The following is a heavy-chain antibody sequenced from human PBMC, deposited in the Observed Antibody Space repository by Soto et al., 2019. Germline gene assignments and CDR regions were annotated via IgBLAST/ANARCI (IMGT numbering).Heavy chain of an antibody. CDR1: GFTFSSYA. J-gene: IGHJ6*02. V-gene: IGHV3-30-3*01. CDR3: ARDPRIYYYDSSGYHYYYYGMDV. D-gene: IGHD3-22*01. Sequence: QVQLVESGGGVVQPGRSLRLSCAASGFTFSSYAMHWVRQAPGKGLEWVAVISYDGSNKYYADSVKGRFTISRDNSKNTLYLQMNSLRAEDTAVYYCARDPRIYYYDSSGYHYYYYGMDVWGQGTTVTVSS. CDR2: ISYDGSNK.